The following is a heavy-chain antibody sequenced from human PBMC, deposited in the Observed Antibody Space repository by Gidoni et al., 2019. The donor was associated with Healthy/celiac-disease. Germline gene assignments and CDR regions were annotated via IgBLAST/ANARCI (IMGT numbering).Heavy chain of an antibody. CDR2: ISYDGSNK. J-gene: IGHJ3*02. D-gene: IGHD2-15*01. CDR3: ASGLGYCSGGSCYSVGAFDI. CDR1: GFPFSSYA. Sequence: QVQLVESGGGVVQPGRSLRLSCAASGFPFSSYAMHWVRQAPGKGLEWVAVISYDGSNKYYADSVKGRFTISRDNSKNTLYLQMNSLRAEDTAVYYCASGLGYCSGGSCYSVGAFDIWGQGTMVTVSS. V-gene: IGHV3-30-3*01.